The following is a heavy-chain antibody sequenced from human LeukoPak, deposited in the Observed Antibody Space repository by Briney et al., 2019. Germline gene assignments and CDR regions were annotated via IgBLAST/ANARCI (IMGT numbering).Heavy chain of an antibody. Sequence: GGSLRLSCAASGFTFSNYGMHWVRQAPGKGLEWVAFILYVGSDKYYTDSVEGRFTISRDNSKNTLYLHMNSLRTEDTAVYYCAKGGCGGGSCYSESAFGIWGLGTMVTFSS. V-gene: IGHV3-30*02. CDR1: GFTFSNYG. CDR3: AKGGCGGGSCYSESAFGI. J-gene: IGHJ3*02. CDR2: ILYVGSDK. D-gene: IGHD2-15*01.